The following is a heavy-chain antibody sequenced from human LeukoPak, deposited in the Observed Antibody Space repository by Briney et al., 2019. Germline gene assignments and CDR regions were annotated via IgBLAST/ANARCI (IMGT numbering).Heavy chain of an antibody. Sequence: GGSLRLSCAASGFTFSNYAMSWVRQAPGKGLEWVSAISSRGGSTYYADSVKGRFTISRDNAKNSLYLQMNSLRAEDTAVYYCARVNGYGSQIPYYYYGMDVWGQGTTVTVSS. J-gene: IGHJ6*02. V-gene: IGHV3-23*01. D-gene: IGHD5-12*01. CDR3: ARVNGYGSQIPYYYYGMDV. CDR2: ISSRGGST. CDR1: GFTFSNYA.